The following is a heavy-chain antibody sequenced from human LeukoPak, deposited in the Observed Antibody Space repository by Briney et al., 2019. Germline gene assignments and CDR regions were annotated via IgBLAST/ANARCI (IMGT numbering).Heavy chain of an antibody. Sequence: PGGCLRLSCAASGFTFSSFAMDWVRQAQGKGLEWVSAISGSGDNTYYADSVKGRFTISRDNSKTTLFLQMDSLRAEDTAVYYCAKPPPVPLYDLDYYYFYMDVWGKGTTVTVSS. CDR3: AKPPPVPLYDLDYYYFYMDV. J-gene: IGHJ6*03. V-gene: IGHV3-23*01. D-gene: IGHD3-3*01. CDR1: GFTFSSFA. CDR2: ISGSGDNT.